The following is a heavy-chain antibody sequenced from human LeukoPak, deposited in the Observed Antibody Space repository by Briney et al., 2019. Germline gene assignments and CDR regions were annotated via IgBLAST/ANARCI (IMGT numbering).Heavy chain of an antibody. V-gene: IGHV3-72*01. Sequence: GGTLRLSCAVSGVTFSDHYMDWVRQTPGKGLEWVGQIRNRANSYTTYYAPSVKGRFTISRDDSKNSLYLQMNSLRTDDTAFYYCGDLGTTVWGPGTLVTVSS. CDR2: IRNRANSYTT. CDR1: GVTFSDHY. J-gene: IGHJ4*02. CDR3: GDLGTTV. D-gene: IGHD1-7*01.